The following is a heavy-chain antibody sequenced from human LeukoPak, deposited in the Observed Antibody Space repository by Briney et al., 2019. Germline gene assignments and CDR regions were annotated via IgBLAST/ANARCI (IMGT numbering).Heavy chain of an antibody. V-gene: IGHV4-31*02. CDR3: ARDTAMVNAHYFDY. Sequence: SETLSLTCTVSGGSISSGGYYWSWIRQHPGKGLEWIGYIYHSGSTYYNPSLKSRVTISVDTSKNQFSLKLSSVTAADTAVYYWARDTAMVNAHYFDYWGQGTLVTVSS. J-gene: IGHJ4*02. D-gene: IGHD5-18*01. CDR2: IYHSGST. CDR1: GGSISSGGYY.